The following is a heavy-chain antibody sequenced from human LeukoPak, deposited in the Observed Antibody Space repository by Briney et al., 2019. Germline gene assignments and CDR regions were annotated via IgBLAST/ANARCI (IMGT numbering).Heavy chain of an antibody. Sequence: SETLSLTCTVSGGSISSYYWSWIRQPPGKGLEWIGYIYYSGSTNYNPSLKSRVTISVDTSKNQLSLKLSSVTAADTAVYYCARDLPGGDAFDLWGQGAMVTVSS. CDR2: IYYSGST. V-gene: IGHV4-59*01. D-gene: IGHD3-10*01. CDR1: GGSISSYY. J-gene: IGHJ3*01. CDR3: ARDLPGGDAFDL.